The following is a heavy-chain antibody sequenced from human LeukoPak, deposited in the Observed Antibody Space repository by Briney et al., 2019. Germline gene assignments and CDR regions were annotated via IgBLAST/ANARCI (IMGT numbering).Heavy chain of an antibody. Sequence: SETLSLTCTVSGGSISSYYWSWIRQPPGKGLEWIGYIYYSGSTNYNPSLKSRVTISVDTSKNQFSLKLSSVTAADTAVYYCAREVWEAGIKCFDYWGQGTLVTVSS. D-gene: IGHD1-1*01. CDR3: AREVWEAGIKCFDY. CDR2: IYYSGST. CDR1: GGSISSYY. J-gene: IGHJ4*02. V-gene: IGHV4-59*01.